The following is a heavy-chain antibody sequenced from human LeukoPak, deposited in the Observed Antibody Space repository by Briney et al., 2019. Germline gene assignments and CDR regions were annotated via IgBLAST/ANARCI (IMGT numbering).Heavy chain of an antibody. CDR3: ARRDISSGGSFDY. V-gene: IGHV4-4*07. D-gene: IGHD6-19*01. J-gene: IGHJ4*02. Sequence: SETLSLTCTVSGGSISNCHWSWIRQPAGKGLEWIGQIHTSGSTNYNPPLKSRVTMSIDTPENQLSLTIRSVTAADTAVYYCARRDISSGGSFDYWGQGTLVTVSS. CDR1: GGSISNCH. CDR2: IHTSGST.